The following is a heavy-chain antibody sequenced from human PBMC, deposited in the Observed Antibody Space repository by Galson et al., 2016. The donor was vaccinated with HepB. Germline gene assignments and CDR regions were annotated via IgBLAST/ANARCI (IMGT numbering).Heavy chain of an antibody. J-gene: IGHJ4*02. CDR3: VKEFVATGAVVGDY. V-gene: IGHV3-23*01. Sequence: SLRLSCAAPGFTFSNYAMSWVRQAPGKGLKWVSSISGSGGTTYYADSVKGRFTISRDNSKDTLYLQVNSLRVEDTALYYCVKEFVATGAVVGDYWGQGTLVSVSS. CDR2: ISGSGGTT. D-gene: IGHD2-21*01. CDR1: GFTFSNYA.